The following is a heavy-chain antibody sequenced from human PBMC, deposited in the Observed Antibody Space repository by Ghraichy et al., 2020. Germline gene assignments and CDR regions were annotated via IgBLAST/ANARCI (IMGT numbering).Heavy chain of an antibody. CDR1: GFTFSDHY. CDR3: TRSHFGLDY. CDR2: ISKNPVDT. V-gene: IGHV3-11*06. Sequence: GGSLRLSCSASGFTFSDHYMSWIRQAPGKGLEWVSYISKNPVDTNYADSVKGRFTISRDNTKNALYLQMDSLGADDTAVYYCTRSHFGLDYWGQGTLVTVSS. J-gene: IGHJ4*02. D-gene: IGHD1-26*01.